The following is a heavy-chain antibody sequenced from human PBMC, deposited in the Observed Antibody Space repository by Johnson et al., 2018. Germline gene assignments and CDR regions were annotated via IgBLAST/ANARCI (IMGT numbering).Heavy chain of an antibody. J-gene: IGHJ3*02. V-gene: IGHV3-11*01. CDR3: ATDWDYYVSSGYYYDAFDI. CDR2: ISSTASAI. Sequence: QVQLVESGGGLVKPGVSLRLSCAASGFTFSDYYMTWIRQAPGKGLEWISYISSTASAIYYADSVKGRFTTSRDDAKNSLYLQMNSLRAEDTAVYYCATDWDYYVSSGYYYDAFDIWGQGTMVTVSS. D-gene: IGHD3-22*01. CDR1: GFTFSDYY.